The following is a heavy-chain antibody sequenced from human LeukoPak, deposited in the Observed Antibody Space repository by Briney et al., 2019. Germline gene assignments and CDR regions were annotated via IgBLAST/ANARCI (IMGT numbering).Heavy chain of an antibody. J-gene: IGHJ2*01. V-gene: IGHV3-15*01. D-gene: IGHD1-26*01. CDR3: TTGIMGATPRYFDL. CDR2: IKSKADGGTA. Sequence: PGGSLRLSCAASGFTFSNAWMTWVRQAPGKGLEWVGRIKSKADGGTADYVAPVNGRFTISRDDSNKTLFLQMHSLKTEDTAVYYCTTGIMGATPRYFDLWGRGTLLTVSS. CDR1: GFTFSNAW.